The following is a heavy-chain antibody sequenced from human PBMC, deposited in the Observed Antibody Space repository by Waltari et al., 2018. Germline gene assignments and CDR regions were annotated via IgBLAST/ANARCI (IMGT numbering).Heavy chain of an antibody. CDR3: ARDGGYCSGGSCYSGNWFDP. J-gene: IGHJ5*02. V-gene: IGHV1-3*01. CDR1: GYTFTSYA. Sequence: QVQLVQSGAEVKKPGASVKVSCKASGYTFTSYAMHWVRQAPGQRLAWMGWINAGNGNTKYSQKFQGRVTITRDTSASTAYMELSSLRSEDTAVYYCARDGGYCSGGSCYSGNWFDPWGQGTLVTVSS. CDR2: INAGNGNT. D-gene: IGHD2-15*01.